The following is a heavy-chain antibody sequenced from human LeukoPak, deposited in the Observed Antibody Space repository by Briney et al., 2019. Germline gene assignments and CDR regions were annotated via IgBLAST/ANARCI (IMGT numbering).Heavy chain of an antibody. CDR2: IHHSGVT. J-gene: IGHJ4*02. CDR3: ARYTANTAGYSFDF. Sequence: SETLSLTCTVSGYSISSDYYWSWIRQPPGKGLEWIATIHHSGVTYYNPSLKSRVTMSVDTSKNQFSLKLGSVTAASTAVYYCARYTANTAGYSFDFWGQGALVTVSS. V-gene: IGHV4-38-2*02. CDR1: GYSISSDYY. D-gene: IGHD3-22*01.